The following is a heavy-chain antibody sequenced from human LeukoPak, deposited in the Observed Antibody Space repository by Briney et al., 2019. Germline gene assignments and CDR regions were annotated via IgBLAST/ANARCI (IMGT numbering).Heavy chain of an antibody. J-gene: IGHJ4*02. D-gene: IGHD5-24*01. CDR3: AKEGVERWLQTDY. CDR2: ISYDGSNK. V-gene: IGHV3-30*18. CDR1: GFTFSSYG. Sequence: GRSLRLSCAASGFTFSSYGMHWVRQAPGKGLEWVAVISYDGSNKYYADSVKGRFTISRDNSKNTLYLQMNSLRAGDTAVYYCAKEGVERWLQTDYWGQGTLVTVSS.